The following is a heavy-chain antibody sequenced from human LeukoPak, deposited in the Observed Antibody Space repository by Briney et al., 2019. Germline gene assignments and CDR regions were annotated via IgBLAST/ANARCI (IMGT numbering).Heavy chain of an antibody. J-gene: IGHJ4*02. V-gene: IGHV3-23*01. CDR2: ISGSGGST. CDR1: GFTFSSYA. Sequence: PGGSLRLSCAASGFTFSSYAMSWVRQAPGKGLEWVSAISGSGGSTYYADSVKGRFTISRDNSKNTLYLQMNSLRAEDTAVYYCAKADIVVVVAATRDYWGQGTLVTVSS. D-gene: IGHD2-15*01. CDR3: AKADIVVVVAATRDY.